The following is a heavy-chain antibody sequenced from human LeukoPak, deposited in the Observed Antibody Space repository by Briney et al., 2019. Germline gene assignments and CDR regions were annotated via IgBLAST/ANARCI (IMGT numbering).Heavy chain of an antibody. Sequence: SETLSLTCTVSGGSIDTRSYSWGWVRQPPGRGLECIGSVHNSGRTYYNPSLKSRVTISVDTSKNQFSLKLSSVTAADTAVYYCARGIRGNWNYYYYMDVWGKGTTVTVSS. CDR3: ARGIRGNWNYYYYMDV. CDR2: VHNSGRT. D-gene: IGHD1-1*01. V-gene: IGHV4-39*07. CDR1: GGSIDTRSYS. J-gene: IGHJ6*03.